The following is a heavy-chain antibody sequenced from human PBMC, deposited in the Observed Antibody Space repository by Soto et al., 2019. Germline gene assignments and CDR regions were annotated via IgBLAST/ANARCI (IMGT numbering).Heavy chain of an antibody. V-gene: IGHV4-59*02. CDR3: AREGGGYRFDY. Sequence: SETLSLTCNVSGDSVSSGYWSWIRQPPGKGLEWIGFMYLGGSFNYNPSLKRRLTISVDPPKNQISLRLTSVTAADTAVYYCAREGGGYRFDYWGQGALVTVSS. CDR2: MYLGGSF. J-gene: IGHJ4*02. CDR1: GDSVSSGY. D-gene: IGHD1-26*01.